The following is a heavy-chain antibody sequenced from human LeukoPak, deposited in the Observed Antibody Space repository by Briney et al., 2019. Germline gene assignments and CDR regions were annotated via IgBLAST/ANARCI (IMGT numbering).Heavy chain of an antibody. V-gene: IGHV1-18*01. CDR2: ISAFNGNT. CDR3: ARDLLPPTYMDV. CDR1: GYSFSNYG. Sequence: ASVTVSCKASGYSFSNYGISWVRQAPGQRLEWMGWISAFNGNTNYAQKLQGRVTMTTDTSTSTAYMELRSLRSDDTAVYYCARDLLPPTYMDVWGKGTTVTVSS. J-gene: IGHJ6*03. D-gene: IGHD1-26*01.